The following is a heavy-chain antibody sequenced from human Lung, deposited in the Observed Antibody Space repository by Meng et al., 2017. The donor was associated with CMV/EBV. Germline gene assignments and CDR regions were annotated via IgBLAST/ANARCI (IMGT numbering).Heavy chain of an antibody. V-gene: IGHV4-4*07. CDR3: ARDFGSSWYPNWFDP. J-gene: IGHJ5*02. Sequence: QVRLHEALPGLVEPSHPLPLTVTSSGDSITSYYWSWIRQRAWMGLEWIGRISASGNTRYNPSLKSRVTMSVDTSKNQFSLKLSSVTAADTAVYYCARDFGSSWYPNWFDPWGQGTLVTVSS. CDR1: GDSITSYY. CDR2: ISASGNT. D-gene: IGHD6-13*01.